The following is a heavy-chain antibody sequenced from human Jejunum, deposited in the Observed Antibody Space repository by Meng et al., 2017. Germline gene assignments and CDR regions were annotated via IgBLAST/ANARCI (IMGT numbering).Heavy chain of an antibody. D-gene: IGHD3-22*01. CDR3: ASSAYYYVSGS. CDR1: GFTFSSYA. V-gene: IGHV3-23*01. J-gene: IGHJ4*02. CDR2: ISGSGGST. Sequence: GESLKISCAASGFTFSSYAMSWVRQAPGKGLEWVSAISGSGGSTYYADSVKGRFTISRDNSKNTLYLQMNSLRAEDTAVYYCASSAYYYVSGSWGQGTLVTGSS.